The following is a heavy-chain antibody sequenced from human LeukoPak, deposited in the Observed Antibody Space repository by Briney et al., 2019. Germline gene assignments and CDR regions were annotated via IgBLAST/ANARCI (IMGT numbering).Heavy chain of an antibody. CDR1: GYTFTRYG. CDR3: ARDFFHGHCAGLSCFLLDY. D-gene: IGHD2-15*01. J-gene: IGHJ4*02. CDR2: ISTNNGDT. V-gene: IGHV1-18*01. Sequence: ASVKVSCKASGYTFTRYGISWVRQAPGQGLEWMGWISTNNGDTNSAQKFQDRVTMTTVTSTSTAYMELRSLRSDDTAVYYCARDFFHGHCAGLSCFLLDYWGQGSLVTVSS.